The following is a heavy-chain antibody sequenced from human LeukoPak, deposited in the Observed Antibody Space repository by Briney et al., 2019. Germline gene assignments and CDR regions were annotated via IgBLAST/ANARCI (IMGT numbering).Heavy chain of an antibody. V-gene: IGHV3-23*01. D-gene: IGHD3-9*01. CDR1: GVTLSNYG. CDR3: ARRYFASHIDY. J-gene: IGHJ4*02. Sequence: GGSLRLSCAVSGVTLSNYGMSWVRQAPGKGLEWVAGISGSGGGTYYADSVKGRFTISRDNTKNTLYLQMNSLRAEATALYYCARRYFASHIDYWGQGTLVTVSS. CDR2: ISGSGGGT.